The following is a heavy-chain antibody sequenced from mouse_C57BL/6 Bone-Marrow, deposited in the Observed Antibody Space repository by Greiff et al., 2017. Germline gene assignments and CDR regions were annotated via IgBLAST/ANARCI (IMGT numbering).Heavy chain of an antibody. CDR3: ASDGYYVNYSMDV. CDR2: IYPGDGDT. V-gene: IGHV1-82*01. Sequence: QVQLQQSGPELVKPGASVKISCKASGYAFSSSWMNWVKQRPGQGLEWIGRIYPGDGDTNYNGTFKGKATLTADKSSSTAYMQLSSLTSEDSAVYFCASDGYYVNYSMDVWGKGTSVTVSS. CDR1: GYAFSSSW. J-gene: IGHJ4*01. D-gene: IGHD2-3*01.